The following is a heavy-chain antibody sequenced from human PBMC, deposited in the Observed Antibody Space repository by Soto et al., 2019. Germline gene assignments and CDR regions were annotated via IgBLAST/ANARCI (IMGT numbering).Heavy chain of an antibody. Sequence: EVQLVESGGGLVQPGRSLRLSCVTSGFTFDDYAMHWVRQAPGKGLEWVSSISWNRGNIDYADSVKGRFTVSRDNAGNSLYLHMDSLRSEDTALYYCARDASITTSYLPYWGQGTLVTVSS. V-gene: IGHV3-9*01. CDR2: ISWNRGNI. J-gene: IGHJ4*02. D-gene: IGHD1-1*01. CDR3: ARDASITTSYLPY. CDR1: GFTFDDYA.